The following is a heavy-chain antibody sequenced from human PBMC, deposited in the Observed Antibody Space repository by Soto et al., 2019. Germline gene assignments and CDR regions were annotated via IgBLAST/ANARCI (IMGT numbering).Heavy chain of an antibody. D-gene: IGHD5-18*01. CDR3: ARDPLWGTAMVLWYFDL. CDR2: MSYDGSNK. CDR1: GFTSSSYG. J-gene: IGHJ2*01. V-gene: IGHV3-30-3*01. Sequence: GRSLRLSCAAAGFTSSSYGMHWVRQDPGKGLEWVAVMSYDGSNKYYADSVKGRFTISRDNSKNTLYLQMNSLRAEDTAVYYCARDPLWGTAMVLWYFDLWGRGTLVTVSS.